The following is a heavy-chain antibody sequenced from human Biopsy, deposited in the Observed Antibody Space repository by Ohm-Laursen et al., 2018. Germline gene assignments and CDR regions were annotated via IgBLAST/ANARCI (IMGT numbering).Heavy chain of an antibody. CDR1: GYTFISYS. V-gene: IGHV1-18*01. CDR2: IRPLNGDT. D-gene: IGHD3-16*02. CDR3: ARGEVTFGELIVSLDS. Sequence: PSVTASCKTSGYTFISYSINWVRQAPGQGLEWMGWIRPLNGDTKYGQKFQDRVTMTTDTSTSTVYMELTSLRSDDTAVYYCARGEVTFGELIVSLDSWGQGTLVTVSS. J-gene: IGHJ4*02.